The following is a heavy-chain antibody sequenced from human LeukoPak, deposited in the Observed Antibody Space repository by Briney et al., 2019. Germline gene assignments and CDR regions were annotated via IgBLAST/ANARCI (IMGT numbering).Heavy chain of an antibody. V-gene: IGHV4-59*01. CDR1: GGSINSYY. CDR2: IYYSGGT. D-gene: IGHD1-7*01. J-gene: IGHJ3*02. Sequence: SETLSLTCTVSGGSINSYYWSWIRQPPGKGLEWIGYIYYSGGTNYNPSLKSRLTISLDTSKNQFFLKLSSVTAADTAVYYCASGNWNYARDAFDIWGQGTMVTVSS. CDR3: ASGNWNYARDAFDI.